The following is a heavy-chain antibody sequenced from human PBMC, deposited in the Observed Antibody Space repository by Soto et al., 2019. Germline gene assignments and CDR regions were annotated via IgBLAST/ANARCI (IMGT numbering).Heavy chain of an antibody. V-gene: IGHV1-2*04. D-gene: IGHD3-10*01. Sequence: ATVKVSCKASGYTFTGYYMDCVRQAPGQGLEWMGWINPNSGGTNYAQKFQGWVTMTRDTSISTAYMELSRLRSDDTAVYYCARIGSGSYYHFSYGMDVWGQGTTVTVSS. CDR1: GYTFTGYY. CDR2: INPNSGGT. CDR3: ARIGSGSYYHFSYGMDV. J-gene: IGHJ6*02.